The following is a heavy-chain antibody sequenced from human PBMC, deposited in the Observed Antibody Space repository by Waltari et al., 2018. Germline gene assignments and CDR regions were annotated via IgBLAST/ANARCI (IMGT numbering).Heavy chain of an antibody. J-gene: IGHJ4*02. V-gene: IGHV3-23*03. CDR3: AKDRSVVPAAMSDY. D-gene: IGHD2-2*01. CDR1: GGSISSGGYY. CDR2: IYSGGST. Sequence: VQLQESGPGLVKPSQTLSLTCTVSGGSISSGGYYWSWIRQAPGKGLEWVAVIYSGGSTYYADSVKGRFTISRDNSKNTLYLQMNSLRAEDTAVYYCAKDRSVVPAAMSDYWGQGTLVTVSS.